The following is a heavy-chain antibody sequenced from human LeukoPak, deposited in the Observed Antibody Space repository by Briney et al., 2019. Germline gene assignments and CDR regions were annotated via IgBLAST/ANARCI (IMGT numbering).Heavy chain of an antibody. D-gene: IGHD4-17*01. V-gene: IGHV3-7*03. CDR2: IKQDGSEK. Sequence: GGSLRLSCAASGFTFSSYWMSWVRQAPGKGLEWVADIKQDGSEKSYVDSVKGRFTISRDNTKNSLYLQMNSLRAEDTAVYYCARGQTTMTNWGQGTLVTVSS. J-gene: IGHJ4*02. CDR3: ARGQTTMTN. CDR1: GFTFSSYW.